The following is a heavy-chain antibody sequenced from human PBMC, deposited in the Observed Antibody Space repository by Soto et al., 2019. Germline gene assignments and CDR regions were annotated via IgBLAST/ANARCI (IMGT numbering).Heavy chain of an antibody. CDR1: GGSISSYY. Sequence: LCGGSISSYYWSWIRQPPGKGLEWIGYISYSGSTNYNPSLKSRVTISVDTSKNQFSLKLSSVTAADTAVYYCASSSPHYDFWSGYSFWDAFDIWGQGTMVTVSS. V-gene: IGHV4-59*01. D-gene: IGHD3-3*01. CDR3: ASSSPHYDFWSGYSFWDAFDI. J-gene: IGHJ3*02. CDR2: ISYSGST.